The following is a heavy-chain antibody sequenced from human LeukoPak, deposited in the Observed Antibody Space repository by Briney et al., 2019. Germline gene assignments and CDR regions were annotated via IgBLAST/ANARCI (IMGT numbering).Heavy chain of an antibody. CDR1: GFTFSSYG. CDR2: ITTGSNTI. CDR3: ARGGQQWLALNWFDP. V-gene: IGHV3-48*01. D-gene: IGHD6-19*01. J-gene: IGHJ5*02. Sequence: GGSLRLSCAASGFTFSSYGMHWVRQAPGKGLEWVSYITTGSNTIFYADSVKGRFTISRDNAKNSLYLQMNSLRAEDTAVYYCARGGQQWLALNWFDPWGQGTLVTVSS.